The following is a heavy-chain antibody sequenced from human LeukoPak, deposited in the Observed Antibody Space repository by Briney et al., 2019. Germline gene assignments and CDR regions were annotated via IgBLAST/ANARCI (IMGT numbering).Heavy chain of an antibody. D-gene: IGHD4-17*01. CDR1: GGSFSGYY. CDR3: ARGPRTTVVTRPLDY. CDR2: INHSGST. J-gene: IGHJ4*02. V-gene: IGHV4-34*01. Sequence: PSETLSLTCAVYGGSFSGYYRSWIRQPPGKGLEWIGEINHSGSTNYNPSLKSRVTISVDTSKNQFSLKLSSVTAADTAVYYCARGPRTTVVTRPLDYWGQGTLVTVSS.